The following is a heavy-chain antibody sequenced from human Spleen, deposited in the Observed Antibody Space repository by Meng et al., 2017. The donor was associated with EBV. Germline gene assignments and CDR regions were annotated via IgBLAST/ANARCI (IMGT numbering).Heavy chain of an antibody. V-gene: IGHV7-4-1*02. D-gene: IGHD3-22*01. CDR2: INTNTGNP. CDR3: ARAYYDSSGLSDY. J-gene: IGHJ4*02. CDR1: GYTFTHYA. Sequence: PLVQSVSELKKAGASVKVSCKASGYTFTHYAVDWVRQAPGQGLEWLGWINTNTGNPTYAQALTGRFVFSLDTSVSTAYLQISSLKAEDTGVYYCARAYYDSSGLSDYWGQGTLVTVSS.